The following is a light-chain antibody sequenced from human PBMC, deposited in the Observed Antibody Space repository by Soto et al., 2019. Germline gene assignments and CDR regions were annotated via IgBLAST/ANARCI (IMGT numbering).Light chain of an antibody. CDR3: LQHNSYPHT. Sequence: EIQMTQSPSTLSASIGDRATITCRASQGIRDALGWYHQKPGKAPKRLIYAASSLQSGVQTRFSGSGSAPKFTPTISSLQPEDFATYCCLQHNSYPHTFGQGTKVEIK. CDR1: QGIRDA. J-gene: IGKJ1*01. V-gene: IGKV1-17*01. CDR2: AAS.